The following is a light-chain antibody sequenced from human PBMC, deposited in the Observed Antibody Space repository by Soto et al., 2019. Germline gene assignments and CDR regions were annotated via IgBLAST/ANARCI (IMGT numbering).Light chain of an antibody. J-gene: IGKJ1*01. Sequence: EIVLTQSPGTLSLSPGERTTLSCRASQSISSRYLAWYQQRPGQAPRLLIYGASSRATGVPVRFSGSGSGVAFTLTISGLQSEDFAVYHCQQYNQWPGTFGQGTKVDIK. V-gene: IGKV3-15*01. CDR3: QQYNQWPGT. CDR2: GAS. CDR1: QSISSRY.